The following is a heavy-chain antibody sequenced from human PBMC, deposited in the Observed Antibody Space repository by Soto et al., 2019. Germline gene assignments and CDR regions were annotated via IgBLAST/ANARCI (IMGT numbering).Heavy chain of an antibody. CDR2: IDHSGSA. Sequence: QVQLQASGPGLVKPSQTLSLTCTVSAGSIRSGDYYWTWMRQPPGKGLEWIGYIDHSGSAYYNPSLKSRATIPIDTSNNQFSLKMTSVTAADTAGYYCAGDLGTFYFDHWGQGTRVTVSS. D-gene: IGHD7-27*01. CDR1: AGSIRSGDYY. J-gene: IGHJ4*02. V-gene: IGHV4-30-4*01. CDR3: AGDLGTFYFDH.